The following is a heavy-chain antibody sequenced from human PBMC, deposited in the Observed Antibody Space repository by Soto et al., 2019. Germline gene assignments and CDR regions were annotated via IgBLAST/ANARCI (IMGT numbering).Heavy chain of an antibody. CDR3: ARNYADGGGDDFDI. D-gene: IGHD1-7*01. J-gene: IGHJ3*02. CDR1: GGSISSGDYY. Sequence: QVQLQESGPGLVKPSQTLSLTCTVSGGSISSGDYYCSWIRQPPGKGLEWIGYIYYSGRTYYNPSLKSRVTISVDTSKNQFSLKLSYVTAADTAVYYCARNYADGGGDDFDIWGQGTMVTVSS. V-gene: IGHV4-30-4*01. CDR2: IYYSGRT.